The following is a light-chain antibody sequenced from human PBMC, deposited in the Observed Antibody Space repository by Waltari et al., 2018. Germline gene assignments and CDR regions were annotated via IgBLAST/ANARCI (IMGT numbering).Light chain of an antibody. CDR1: QRVLYRSDNKNY. Sequence: DIVMTQSPDSLAVSLGERATINCKSSQRVLYRSDNKNYFGWYQQKQGLHPKLIIYWASTRESGVPDRFSGSGSGTDFTLTISSLQAEDVAVYYCQQYYSSPVTFGQGTRLEIK. V-gene: IGKV4-1*01. J-gene: IGKJ5*01. CDR2: WAS. CDR3: QQYYSSPVT.